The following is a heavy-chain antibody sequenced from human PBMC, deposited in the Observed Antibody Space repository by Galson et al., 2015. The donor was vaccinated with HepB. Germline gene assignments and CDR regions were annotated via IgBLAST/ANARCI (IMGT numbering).Heavy chain of an antibody. CDR1: GFIFRHHA. CDR3: VKEVSWFGGAWFDP. CDR2: INGRGSTR. V-gene: IGHV3-23*01. Sequence: SLRLSCAGSGFIFRHHAMAWIRQAPGKGLEWVSGINGRGSTRSYSDAVKGRFSISRDNSKDSVFLQMDNLRAGDTAVYYCVKEVSWFGGAWFDPWGQGALVTVS. J-gene: IGHJ5*02. D-gene: IGHD3-16*01.